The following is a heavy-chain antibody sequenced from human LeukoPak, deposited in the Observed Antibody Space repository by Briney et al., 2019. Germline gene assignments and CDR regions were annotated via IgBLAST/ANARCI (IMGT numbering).Heavy chain of an antibody. CDR2: IKRDGSEK. D-gene: IGHD3-22*01. Sequence: GGSLRLSCAASGFTFSSYAMSWVRQAPGKGLEWVANIKRDGSEKYYVDSVKGRFTISRDNAKNSLYLQMNSLRAEDTAVYYCVRDREYYDSSGYYPNFDYWGQGTLVTVSS. CDR1: GFTFSSYA. CDR3: VRDREYYDSSGYYPNFDY. V-gene: IGHV3-7*03. J-gene: IGHJ4*02.